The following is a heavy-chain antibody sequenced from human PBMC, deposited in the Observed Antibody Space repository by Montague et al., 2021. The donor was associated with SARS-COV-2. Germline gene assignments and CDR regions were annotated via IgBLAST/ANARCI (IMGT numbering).Heavy chain of an antibody. CDR2: IYYSGST. V-gene: IGHV4-39*07. CDR1: GGSISSSSYY. J-gene: IGHJ6*02. CDR3: ARVGRQQLIRLSGMDV. Sequence: SETLSLTSTVSGGSISSSSYYWGWIRQPPGKGLEWIGSIYYSGSTYYXPSLKSRVTISVDTSKNQFSMKLSSVTAADTAVYYCARVGRQQLIRLSGMDVWGQGTTVTVSS. D-gene: IGHD6-13*01.